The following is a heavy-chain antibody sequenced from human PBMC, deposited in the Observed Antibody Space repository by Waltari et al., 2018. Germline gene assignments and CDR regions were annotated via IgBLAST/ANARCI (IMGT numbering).Heavy chain of an antibody. D-gene: IGHD1-26*01. J-gene: IGHJ4*02. Sequence: QVQLVQSGAEVKKPGASVKVSCKASGYTFTGYYMHWVRQAPGQGLEWRGRINPNRGGTNDVQKFQGRGTMTRDTSISTAYMELSRLRSDDTAVYYCAVHSGSYYVIDYWGQGTLVTVSS. CDR3: AVHSGSYYVIDY. CDR2: INPNRGGT. V-gene: IGHV1-2*06. CDR1: GYTFTGYY.